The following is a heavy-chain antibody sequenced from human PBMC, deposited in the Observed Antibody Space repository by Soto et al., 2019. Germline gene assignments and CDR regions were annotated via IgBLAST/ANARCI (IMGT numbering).Heavy chain of an antibody. CDR2: INPNSGGT. D-gene: IGHD2-2*03. Sequence: SVKVSCKASGYTFTGYYMHWVRQAPGQGLEWMGWINPNSGGTNYAQKFQGWVTMTRDTSISTAYMELSRLRSDDTAVYYCARDRLDIVVVPAAMPVHDYYGLDVWGQGTTVTVSS. V-gene: IGHV1-2*04. J-gene: IGHJ6*02. CDR3: ARDRLDIVVVPAAMPVHDYYGLDV. CDR1: GYTFTGYY.